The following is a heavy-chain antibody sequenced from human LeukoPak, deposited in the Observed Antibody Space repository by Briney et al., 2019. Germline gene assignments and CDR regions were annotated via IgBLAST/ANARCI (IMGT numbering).Heavy chain of an antibody. D-gene: IGHD2-2*01. CDR3: AKDGNIVVVPAAIGWFDP. CDR2: IRYDGSNK. CDR1: GFTFSSYG. J-gene: IGHJ5*02. Sequence: GGSLRLSCAASGFTFSSYGMHWVRQAPGKGLEWVAFIRYDGSNKYYADSVKGRFTISRDNSKNTLYLQMNSLRAEDTAVYYCAKDGNIVVVPAAIGWFDPWGQGTLVTVSS. V-gene: IGHV3-30*02.